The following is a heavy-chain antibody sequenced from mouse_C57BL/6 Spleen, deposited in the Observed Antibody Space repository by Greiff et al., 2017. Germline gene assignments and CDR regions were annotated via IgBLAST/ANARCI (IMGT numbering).Heavy chain of an antibody. Sequence: EVKLVESGEGLVKPGGSLKLSCEASGFTFSSYAMSWVRQTPEKRLEWVAYISSGGDYIYYADTVKGRFTISRDNARNTLYLQMSSLKSEDTAMYYCTVVEYVFDYWGQGTTLTVSS. CDR2: ISSGGDYI. J-gene: IGHJ2*01. CDR3: TVVEYVFDY. CDR1: GFTFSSYA. D-gene: IGHD1-1*01. V-gene: IGHV5-9-1*02.